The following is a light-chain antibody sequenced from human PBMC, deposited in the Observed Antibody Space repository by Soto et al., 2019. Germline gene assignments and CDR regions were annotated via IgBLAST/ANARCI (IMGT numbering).Light chain of an antibody. J-gene: IGLJ3*02. CDR1: SSDVGRYNY. V-gene: IGLV2-14*03. CDR3: CSYTSTSAWL. Sequence: QSALTQPASVSGSPGQSITISCTGTSSDVGRYNYVSWYQQHPGKTPKVMIYDVSNRPSGVSNRFSGSKSGNTASLTISGLQAEDEADYYCCSYTSTSAWLFGGGTKVTV. CDR2: DVS.